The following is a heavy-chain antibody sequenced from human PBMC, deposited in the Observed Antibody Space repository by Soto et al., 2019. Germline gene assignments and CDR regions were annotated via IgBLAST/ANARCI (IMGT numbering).Heavy chain of an antibody. CDR2: IGTAGDT. V-gene: IGHV3-13*01. J-gene: IGHJ6*01. CDR3: ARARMRNYYGMDV. CDR1: GFTFSIYD. Sequence: SRGSLVLCCVTSGFTFSIYDMDWVRQATGKGLEWVSDIGTAGDTYYPGSVKGRFTISRENAKNSLYLQMNSLRAGDTAVYYCARARMRNYYGMDVWGQGTTVTVSS.